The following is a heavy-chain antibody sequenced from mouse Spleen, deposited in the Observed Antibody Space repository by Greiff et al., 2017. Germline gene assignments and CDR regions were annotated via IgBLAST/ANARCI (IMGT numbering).Heavy chain of an antibody. CDR2: IYPRSGNT. J-gene: IGHJ1*03. CDR1: GYTFTSYG. V-gene: IGHV1-81*01. Sequence: LQESGAELARPGASVKLSCKASGYTFTSYGISWVKQRTGQGLEWIGEIYPRSGNTYYNEKFKGKATLTADKSSSTAYMELRSLTSEDSAVYFCARGGNDYDSHWYFDVWGTGTTVTVSS. D-gene: IGHD2-4*01. CDR3: ARGGNDYDSHWYFDV.